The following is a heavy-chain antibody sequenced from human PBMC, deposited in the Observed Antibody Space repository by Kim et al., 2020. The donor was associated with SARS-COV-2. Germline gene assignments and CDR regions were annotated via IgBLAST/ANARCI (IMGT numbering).Heavy chain of an antibody. D-gene: IGHD6-13*01. Sequence: SETLSLTCTVSGGSIGSSSYYWGWIRQPPGKGLEWVGNIFYSGKTYYRPSLKSRVTISVDTSKNQFSLKLKSVTAADTAVYYCARQWTGIEGAGTMDYWGQGTRVTVAS. CDR1: GGSIGSSSYY. CDR3: ARQWTGIEGAGTMDY. V-gene: IGHV4-39*01. J-gene: IGHJ4*02. CDR2: IFYSGKT.